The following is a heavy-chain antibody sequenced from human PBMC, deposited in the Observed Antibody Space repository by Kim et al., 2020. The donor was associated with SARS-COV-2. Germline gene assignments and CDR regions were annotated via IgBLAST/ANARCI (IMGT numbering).Heavy chain of an antibody. V-gene: IGHV3-48*03. D-gene: IGHD1-26*01. J-gene: IGHJ6*02. CDR3: ARVGYSGSYYYYYGMDV. CDR2: ISSSGSTI. Sequence: GGSLRLSCAASGFTFSSYEMNWVRQAPGKGLEWVSYISSSGSTIYYADSVKGRFTISRDNAKNSLYLQMNSLRAEDTAVYYCARVGYSGSYYYYYGMDVWGQGTTVTVSS. CDR1: GFTFSSYE.